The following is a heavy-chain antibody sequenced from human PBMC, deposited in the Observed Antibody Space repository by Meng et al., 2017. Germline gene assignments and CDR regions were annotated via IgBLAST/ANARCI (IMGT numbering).Heavy chain of an antibody. CDR1: GDSVSCKRAA. Sequence: QVPPHQSGPGLVEPALTHSLPCAFPGDSVSCKRAAWNWIRQSPSSGLEWLGRTYYRSKWYNDYEVSVKSRITINPDTSKNQFSLQLNSVTPEDTAVYYCARGVVYAISYFDYWGQGTLVTVSS. J-gene: IGHJ4*02. CDR2: TYYRSKWYN. D-gene: IGHD2-8*02. CDR3: ARGVVYAISYFDY. V-gene: IGHV6-1*01.